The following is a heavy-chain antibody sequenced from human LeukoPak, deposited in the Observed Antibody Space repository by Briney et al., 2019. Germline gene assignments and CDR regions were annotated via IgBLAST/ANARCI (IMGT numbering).Heavy chain of an antibody. CDR2: ISSSSSYI. CDR1: GFTFSSYS. V-gene: IGHV3-21*01. CDR3: ARDRFKGNWGGDFDY. J-gene: IGHJ4*02. D-gene: IGHD7-27*01. Sequence: GGSLRLSCAASGFTFSSYSMNWVRQAPGKGLEWVSSISSSSSYIYYADSVKGRFTISRDNAKNSLYLQMNSLRAEDTAVYYCARDRFKGNWGGDFDYWGQGTLVTVSS.